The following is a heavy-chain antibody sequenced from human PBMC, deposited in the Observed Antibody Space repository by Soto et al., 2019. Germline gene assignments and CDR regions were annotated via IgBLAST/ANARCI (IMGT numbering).Heavy chain of an antibody. CDR1: GFSLSTSGIG. CDR2: IYWDDDK. CDR3: AHRLRRTPASGSGSWGPYYFDY. J-gene: IGHJ4*02. Sequence: SGPTLVNPTQTLTLTCTFSGFSLSTSGIGVGWIRQPPGKALEWLALIYWDDDKRYSPSLKSRLTITKDTSKNQVVLTVTNMDPVDTAAYYCAHRLRRTPASGSGSWGPYYFDYWGQGTLVTVSS. D-gene: IGHD3-10*01. V-gene: IGHV2-5*02.